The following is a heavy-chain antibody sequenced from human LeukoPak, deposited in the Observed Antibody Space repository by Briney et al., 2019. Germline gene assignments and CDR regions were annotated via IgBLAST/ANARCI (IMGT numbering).Heavy chain of an antibody. CDR3: AAVYVYYDY. Sequence: GGSLRLSCAASGFTFSSYAMNWVRQAPGKGLEWVSGISGSGENTYYADSVKGRFTISRDNAKNSLYLQMNSLRAEDTAVYFCAAVYVYYDYWGQGTLVTVSS. CDR1: GFTFSSYA. J-gene: IGHJ4*02. D-gene: IGHD5/OR15-5a*01. V-gene: IGHV3-23*01. CDR2: ISGSGENT.